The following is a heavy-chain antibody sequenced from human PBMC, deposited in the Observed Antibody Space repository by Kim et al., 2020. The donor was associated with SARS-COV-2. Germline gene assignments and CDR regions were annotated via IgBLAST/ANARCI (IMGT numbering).Heavy chain of an antibody. V-gene: IGHV3-74*01. D-gene: IGHD7-27*01. Sequence: SNADSPTDRTPTSRDNAKNTLYLQMNSLSAEDTAVSYCGRAERRTGNVDYWGQGTLVTVSS. CDR3: GRAERRTGNVDY. J-gene: IGHJ4*02.